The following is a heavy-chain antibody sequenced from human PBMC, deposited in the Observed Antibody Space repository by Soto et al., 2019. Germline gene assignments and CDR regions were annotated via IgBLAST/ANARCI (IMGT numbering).Heavy chain of an antibody. CDR1: GDTFTSYY. V-gene: IGHV1-46*01. D-gene: IGHD2-15*01. CDR3: SRDRVVVVAATLPLDY. CDR2: IKPRGGNT. J-gene: IGHJ4*02. Sequence: QVQLVQSGAEVKKPGASVKVSCKASGDTFTSYYMHWVRQAPGQGLERMGIIKPRGGNTSYAQKFQGTVTMTSDTCTSKVYMELSSLRSEDTAVYYCSRDRVVVVAATLPLDYWGQGTLVTVSS.